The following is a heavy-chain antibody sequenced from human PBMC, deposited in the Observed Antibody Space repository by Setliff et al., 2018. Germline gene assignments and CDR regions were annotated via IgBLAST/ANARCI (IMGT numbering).Heavy chain of an antibody. CDR3: ARHFYPPDFFAH. Sequence: SETLSLTCSVSGGSISSSNYYWSWVRQSPGKGLEWIGTRYYTGTTFYNPSLESRVAVSLDASEKKFSLNLRSVTTADTAVYYCARHFYPPDFFAHWGQGLLVTVS. J-gene: IGHJ4*02. D-gene: IGHD3-3*01. CDR2: RYYTGTT. CDR1: GGSISSSNYY. V-gene: IGHV4-39*01.